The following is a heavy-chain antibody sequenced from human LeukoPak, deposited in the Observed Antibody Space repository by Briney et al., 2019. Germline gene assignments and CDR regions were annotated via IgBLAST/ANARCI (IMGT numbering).Heavy chain of an antibody. D-gene: IGHD2/OR15-2a*01. CDR1: GDSITSNNYY. CDR3: ASGNTLKGVDY. J-gene: IGHJ4*02. CDR2: IYTSGST. Sequence: SQTLSLTFSVSGDSITSNNYYWSWIRQPAGKGLEWIGRIYTSGSTIYSPSLQSRVTISIDKSKNQFSLRLTSVTAADTAVYYCASGNTLKGVDYWGQGTLVSVSS. V-gene: IGHV4-61*02.